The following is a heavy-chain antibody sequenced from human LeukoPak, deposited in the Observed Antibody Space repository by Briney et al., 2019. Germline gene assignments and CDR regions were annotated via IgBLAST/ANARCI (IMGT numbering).Heavy chain of an antibody. V-gene: IGHV1-46*01. J-gene: IGHJ6*02. CDR3: ARGTVVPAAIQHYYYGMDV. CDR1: GYTFTNYY. D-gene: IGHD2-2*01. CDR2: INPSGGST. Sequence: ASVKVSCKASGYTFTNYYMHWVRQAPGQGLEWMGMINPSGGSTSNAQKFQGRVTITADESTSTAYMELSSLRSEDTAVYYCARGTVVPAAIQHYYYGMDVWGQGTTVTVSS.